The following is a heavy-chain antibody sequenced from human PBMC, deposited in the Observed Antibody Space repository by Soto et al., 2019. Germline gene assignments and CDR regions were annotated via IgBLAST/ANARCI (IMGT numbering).Heavy chain of an antibody. CDR2: IGTAGDT. D-gene: IGHD6-19*01. J-gene: IGHJ3*02. CDR1: GFTFSSYD. Sequence: GSLRLSCAASGFTFSSYDMHWVRQATGKGLEWVSAIGTAGDTYYPGSVKGRFTISRENAKNSLYLQMNSLRAGDTAVYYCARAVADNAFDIRGQGTMVTVSS. CDR3: ARAVADNAFDI. V-gene: IGHV3-13*01.